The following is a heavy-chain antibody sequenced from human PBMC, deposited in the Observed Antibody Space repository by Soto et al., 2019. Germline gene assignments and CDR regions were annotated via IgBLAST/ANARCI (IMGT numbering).Heavy chain of an antibody. CDR2: IWYDGSNK. Sequence: GGSLRLSCAASGFTFSSYGMHWVRQAPGKGLEWVAVIWYDGSNKYYADSVKGRFTISRDNSKNTLYLQMNSLRAEDTAVYYCAKDTANNWNYPSHGMDVWGQGTTVTVSS. J-gene: IGHJ6*02. D-gene: IGHD1-7*01. V-gene: IGHV3-30*02. CDR3: AKDTANNWNYPSHGMDV. CDR1: GFTFSSYG.